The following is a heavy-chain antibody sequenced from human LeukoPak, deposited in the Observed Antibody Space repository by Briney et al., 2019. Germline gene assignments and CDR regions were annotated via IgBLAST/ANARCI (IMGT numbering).Heavy chain of an antibody. V-gene: IGHV3-9*01. Sequence: SGGSLRLACAASGFTFDDYAMDWVRQAAGKGLEWVSGISWNSGSIGYADSVKGRFTISRDNAKNSLYLQMNSLRAEATALYYCAKGACRGPSAARPNWFDPWGQGTLVTVSS. CDR2: ISWNSGSI. J-gene: IGHJ5*02. CDR3: AKGACRGPSAARPNWFDP. CDR1: GFTFDDYA. D-gene: IGHD6-6*01.